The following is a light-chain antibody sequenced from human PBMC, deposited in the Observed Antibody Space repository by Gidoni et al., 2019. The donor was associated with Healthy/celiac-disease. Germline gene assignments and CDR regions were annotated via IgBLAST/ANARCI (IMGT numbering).Light chain of an antibody. CDR2: GAS. V-gene: IGKV3-20*01. J-gene: IGKJ4*01. Sequence: EIVLTPSPGTLSLSPGERATLSCRASQSVSSSYLAWYQQKPGQAPRLLIYGASSRATGIPDRFSVSGSGTDFTLTISRLEPEDFAVYYCQQYGSSPFGGGTKVEIK. CDR1: QSVSSSY. CDR3: QQYGSSP.